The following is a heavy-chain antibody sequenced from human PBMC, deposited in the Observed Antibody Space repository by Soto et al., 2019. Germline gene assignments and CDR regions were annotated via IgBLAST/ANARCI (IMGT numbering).Heavy chain of an antibody. CDR2: FDPEDGET. J-gene: IGHJ3*02. CDR3: ATVVVVAAISVDAFDI. CDR1: GYTLTELS. V-gene: IGHV1-24*01. Sequence: SVKVSCKVSGYTLTELSMHWVRQAPGKGLEWMGGFDPEDGETIYAQKFQGRVTMTEDTSTDTAYMELSSLRSEDTAVYYCATVVVVAAISVDAFDIWGQGTMVTVSS. D-gene: IGHD2-15*01.